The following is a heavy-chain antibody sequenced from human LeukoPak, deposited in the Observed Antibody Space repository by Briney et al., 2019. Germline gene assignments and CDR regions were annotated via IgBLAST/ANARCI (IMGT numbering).Heavy chain of an antibody. CDR3: AKSGYNRFDY. D-gene: IGHD5-24*01. V-gene: IGHV3-23*01. CDR1: GFTFSSSA. Sequence: GGSLRLSCAAYGFTFSSSAVSWVRQAPGKGLEWVSSISGSGSGGSTYYADSVKGRFTISRDNSKNTLYLQMNSLIAEDTAVYYCAKSGYNRFDYWGEGTRVTVSS. CDR2: ISGSGSGGST. J-gene: IGHJ4*02.